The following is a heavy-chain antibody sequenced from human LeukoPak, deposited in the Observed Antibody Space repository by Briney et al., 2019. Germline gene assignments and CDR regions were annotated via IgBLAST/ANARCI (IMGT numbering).Heavy chain of an antibody. CDR1: GYSISSGYY. CDR2: IYHSGSA. V-gene: IGHV4-38-2*02. J-gene: IGHJ4*02. D-gene: IGHD4-23*01. Sequence: SETPSLTCTVSGYSISSGYYWGWIRQPPGKGLQWIGSIYHSGSAYYNPSLKSRVTISLDTSKNQFSLKLTSVTAADTAVYYCARHWGDYGGPNDYWGQGTLVTVSS. CDR3: ARHWGDYGGPNDY.